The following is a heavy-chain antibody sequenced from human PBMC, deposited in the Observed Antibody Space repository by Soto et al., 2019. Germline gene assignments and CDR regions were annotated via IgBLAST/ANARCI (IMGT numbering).Heavy chain of an antibody. Sequence: GGSLRLSCAASGFTFSDYYMSWIRQAPGKGLEWVSYISSSGSTIYYADSVKGRFTISRDNAKNSLYLQMNSLRAEDTAVYYCARDGSPSEYYGSGSLLRNDYWGQGTLVTVSS. CDR3: ARDGSPSEYYGSGSLLRNDY. CDR2: ISSSGSTI. D-gene: IGHD3-10*01. CDR1: GFTFSDYY. J-gene: IGHJ4*02. V-gene: IGHV3-11*01.